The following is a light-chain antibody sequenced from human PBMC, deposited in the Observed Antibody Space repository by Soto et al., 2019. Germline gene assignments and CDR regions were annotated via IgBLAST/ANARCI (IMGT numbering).Light chain of an antibody. Sequence: DIHMTQSPSSLSASVGDRVTITCRASQSISSYLHWYQQKPGKAPKLLIYAASSLQSGVPSRFSGSGSGTDFTLTISSLQPEDCATYYCQQSYSTPPTFGQGTKVEIK. CDR3: QQSYSTPPT. CDR2: AAS. CDR1: QSISSY. J-gene: IGKJ1*01. V-gene: IGKV1-39*01.